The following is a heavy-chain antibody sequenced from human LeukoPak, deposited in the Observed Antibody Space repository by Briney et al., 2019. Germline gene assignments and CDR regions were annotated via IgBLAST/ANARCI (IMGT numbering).Heavy chain of an antibody. CDR3: ARDAEYYYGSGSYSSGIDV. Sequence: SETLSLTCTVSGGSINSAGYYWSWIRQHPGKGLEWIGYMYYSGTIYYNPSLKSRVIISVDMSKNQFSLKLSSVTAADAAVYYCARDAEYYYGSGSYSSGIDVWGQGTTVTVSS. J-gene: IGHJ6*02. CDR1: GGSINSAGYY. D-gene: IGHD3-10*01. CDR2: MYYSGTI. V-gene: IGHV4-31*03.